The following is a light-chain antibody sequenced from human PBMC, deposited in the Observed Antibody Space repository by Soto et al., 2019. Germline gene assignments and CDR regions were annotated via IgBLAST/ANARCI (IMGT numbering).Light chain of an antibody. CDR2: EVS. J-gene: IGLJ2*01. CDR1: SSDVGSYNY. V-gene: IGLV2-14*01. CDR3: ISYTTSSTVV. Sequence: QSALTQPASVSGSPGQSITISCTGTSSDVGSYNYVSWYQQHPGKAPKLMIYEVSNRPSGVSNRFSGSKSGNTASLTISGLQAEDEADYYCISYTTSSTVVFGGGTKVTVL.